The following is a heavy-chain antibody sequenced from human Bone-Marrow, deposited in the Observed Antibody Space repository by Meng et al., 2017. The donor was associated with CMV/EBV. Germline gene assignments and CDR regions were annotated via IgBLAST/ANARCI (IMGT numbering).Heavy chain of an antibody. V-gene: IGHV4-59*01. CDR2: IYYSGST. D-gene: IGHD3-22*01. CDR3: ARFGRHYYDSSGFVFDY. J-gene: IGHJ4*02. Sequence: GSLTLSCTVSGGSISSYYWSWIRQPPGKGLEWIGYIYYSGSTNYNPSLKSRVTISVDTSKNQFSLKLSSVTAADTAVYYCARFGRHYYDSSGFVFDYWGQGTLVTVSS. CDR1: GGSISSYY.